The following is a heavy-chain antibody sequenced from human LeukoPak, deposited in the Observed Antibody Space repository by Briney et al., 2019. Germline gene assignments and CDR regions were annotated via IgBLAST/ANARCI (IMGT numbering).Heavy chain of an antibody. D-gene: IGHD3-22*01. J-gene: IGHJ3*02. V-gene: IGHV1-2*02. CDR3: AREDSSALRAFDI. CDR1: GYTFTGYY. CDR2: INPNSGGT. Sequence: ASVKVSCKASGYTFTGYYMHWVRQAPGQGLEWMGWINPNSGGTNYAQKFQGRVTMTRDTSISTAYMELSRLRSDDTAVYYCAREDSSALRAFDIWRQGTMVTVSS.